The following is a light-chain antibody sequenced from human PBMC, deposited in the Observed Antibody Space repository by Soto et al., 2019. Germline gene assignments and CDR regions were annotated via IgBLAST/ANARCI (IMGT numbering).Light chain of an antibody. CDR2: AAS. V-gene: IGKV1-9*01. J-gene: IGKJ5*01. CDR3: QQLLSYPIT. CDR1: QGISSY. Sequence: DIQLTQSPSVLSASLGDRVTITCRASQGISSYLAWYQQKPGKAPKLLIYAASTLQSGVPLRFSGSGSGTSFTLTISSLQPEDFATYYCQQLLSYPITFGQGTRLEIK.